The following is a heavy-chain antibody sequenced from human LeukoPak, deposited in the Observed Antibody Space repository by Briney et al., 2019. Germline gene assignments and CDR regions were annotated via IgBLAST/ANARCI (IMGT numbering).Heavy chain of an antibody. CDR2: ISGSGGST. J-gene: IGHJ4*02. D-gene: IGHD1-1*01. Sequence: PGGSLRLSCAASGFAFSSYAMSWVRQAPGKGLEWVSAISGSGGSTYYADSVKGRFTISRDNSKNTLYLEMPSLRAEDAAVYYCAKDVQSWPTYFDNWGQGTLVTVSS. CDR1: GFAFSSYA. CDR3: AKDVQSWPTYFDN. V-gene: IGHV3-23*01.